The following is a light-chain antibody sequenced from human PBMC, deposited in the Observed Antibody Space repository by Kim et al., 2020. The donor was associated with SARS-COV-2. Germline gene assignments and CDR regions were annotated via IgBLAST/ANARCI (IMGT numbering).Light chain of an antibody. V-gene: IGKV1-33*01. J-gene: IGKJ5*01. CDR2: DVS. CDR3: QQNDASPIT. Sequence: ASVGDRVNITCQATQVIRKFLNWYKQRPGKAPQLLIYDVSNLQTGVPSRFSGSGYGTEFTLTISSLQPEDFATYYCQQNDASPITFGQGTRLEIK. CDR1: QVIRKF.